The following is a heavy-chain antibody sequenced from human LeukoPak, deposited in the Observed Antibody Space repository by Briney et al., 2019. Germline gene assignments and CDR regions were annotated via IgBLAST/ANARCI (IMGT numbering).Heavy chain of an antibody. CDR3: ARDPRYYYDSSGYYA. Sequence: ASVKVSCKASGYTFTGYYMHWVRQAPGQGLERMGWINPNSGGTNYAQKFQGRVTMTRDTSISTAYMELSRLRSDDTAVYYCARDPRYYYDSSGYYAWGQGTLVTVSS. CDR1: GYTFTGYY. CDR2: INPNSGGT. D-gene: IGHD3-22*01. V-gene: IGHV1-2*02. J-gene: IGHJ5*02.